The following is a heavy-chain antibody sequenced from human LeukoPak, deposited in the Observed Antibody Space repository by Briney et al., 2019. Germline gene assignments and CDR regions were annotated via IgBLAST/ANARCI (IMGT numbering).Heavy chain of an antibody. CDR1: GYSISSGYY. D-gene: IGHD3-3*01. J-gene: IGHJ4*02. CDR3: ARGLASGYPPIPFDY. Sequence: SETLSLTCTVSGYSISSGYYWGWIRQPPGKGLEWIGSSYHSGTTYYNPSLKSRVTISVDTSKNQFSLSLDSVTAADTAVYYCARGLASGYPPIPFDYWGQGTLVTVSS. CDR2: SYHSGTT. V-gene: IGHV4-38-2*02.